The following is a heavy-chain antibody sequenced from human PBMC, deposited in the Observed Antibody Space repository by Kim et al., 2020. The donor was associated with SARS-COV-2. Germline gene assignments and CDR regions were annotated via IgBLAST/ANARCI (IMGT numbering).Heavy chain of an antibody. D-gene: IGHD3-22*01. CDR3: ASMNYYDSSGYAT. V-gene: IGHV3-11*04. CDR1: GFTFSDYY. Sequence: GGSLRLSCAASGFTFSDYYMSWIRQAPGKGLEWVSYISSSGSTIYYADSVKGRFTISRDNAKNSLYLQMNSLRAEDTAVYYCASMNYYDSSGYATWGQGTLVTVSS. J-gene: IGHJ5*02. CDR2: ISSSGSTI.